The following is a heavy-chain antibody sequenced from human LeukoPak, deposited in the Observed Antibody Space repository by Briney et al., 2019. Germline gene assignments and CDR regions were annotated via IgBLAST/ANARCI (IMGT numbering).Heavy chain of an antibody. CDR2: IYDSGST. CDR1: GGSFSGYY. CDR3: ARVTNLGSYWYFDL. J-gene: IGHJ2*01. V-gene: IGHV4-59*01. D-gene: IGHD2-15*01. Sequence: SETLSLTCAVYGGSFSGYYWSWIRQPPGKGLEWIAYIYDSGSTNYNPSLKSRVTISVDTSKNQFSLKLSSVTSADTAVYYCARVTNLGSYWYFDLWGRGTLVTVSS.